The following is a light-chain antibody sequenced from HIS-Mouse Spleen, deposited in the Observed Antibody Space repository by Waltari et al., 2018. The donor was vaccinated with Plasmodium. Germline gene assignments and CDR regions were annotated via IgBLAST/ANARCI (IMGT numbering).Light chain of an antibody. CDR1: ALPKNY. V-gene: IGLV3-10*01. CDR3: YSTDSSGNHRV. J-gene: IGLJ3*02. CDR2: EDS. Sequence: SYELTQPPSVSVSPGPTARTTCSGDALPKNYAYWYQQKSGQAPVLGIYEDSKRPSGIPEGFSGSSSGTMATLTISGAQVEDEADYYCYSTDSSGNHRVFGGGTKLTVL.